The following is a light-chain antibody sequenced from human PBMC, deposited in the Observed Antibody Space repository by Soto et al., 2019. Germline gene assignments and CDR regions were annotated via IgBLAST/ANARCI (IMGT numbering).Light chain of an antibody. V-gene: IGKV2-28*01. CDR1: HILLHSNGHNY. Sequence: IVMTQSPLSLPVTPVEPSSISFISNHILLHSNGHNYLDWYVQKPGQSPQIIIFLASSRAAGVPDRFSGRGSGTEFTLTISSLQSEDFAVYYCQQYNNWWTFGQGTKVDIK. J-gene: IGKJ1*01. CDR3: QQYNNWWT. CDR2: LAS.